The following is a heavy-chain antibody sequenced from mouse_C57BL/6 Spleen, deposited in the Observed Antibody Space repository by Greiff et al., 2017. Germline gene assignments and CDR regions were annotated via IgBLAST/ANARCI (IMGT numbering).Heavy chain of an antibody. Sequence: EVQLVESGGGLVKPGGSLKLSCAASGLTFSDYGMHWVRQAPEKGLEWVAYISSGSSTIYYADTVKGRFTISRDNAKNTLFLQMTSLRSEDTAMYYCARPNGSSPWFAYWGQGTLVTVSA. CDR1: GLTFSDYG. J-gene: IGHJ3*01. CDR3: ARPNGSSPWFAY. CDR2: ISSGSSTI. D-gene: IGHD1-1*01. V-gene: IGHV5-17*01.